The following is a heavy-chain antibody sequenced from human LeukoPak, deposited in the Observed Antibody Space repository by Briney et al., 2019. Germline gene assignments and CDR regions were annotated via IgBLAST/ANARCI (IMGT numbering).Heavy chain of an antibody. CDR3: ARRQYFESSAYNFNYFDF. D-gene: IGHD3-16*01. V-gene: IGHV5-51*01. J-gene: IGHJ4*02. CDR1: GYSFTSYW. Sequence: GESLKISCKGSGYSFTSYWIAWVRQTPGKGLEWMAIIYPGDSETRYSPSFQGQVTISADKSISTAYLQWSGLKASDTAMYYCARRQYFESSAYNFNYFDFWGQGTLVTVSS. CDR2: IYPGDSET.